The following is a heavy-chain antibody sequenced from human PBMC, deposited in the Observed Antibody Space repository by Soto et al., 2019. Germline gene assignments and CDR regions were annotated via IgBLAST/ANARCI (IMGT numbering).Heavy chain of an antibody. CDR1: GFTFSSYG. Sequence: GSVRLSCAASGFTFSSYGMHWARQAPGKGLEWVAVIWYDGSNKVYADSVKGRFTISRDNSKNTLYLQMNSLRAEDTAVYYCARDLSGDYGALDTWGQGTMVTVSS. CDR3: ARDLSGDYGALDT. J-gene: IGHJ3*02. V-gene: IGHV3-33*01. CDR2: IWYDGSNK. D-gene: IGHD4-17*01.